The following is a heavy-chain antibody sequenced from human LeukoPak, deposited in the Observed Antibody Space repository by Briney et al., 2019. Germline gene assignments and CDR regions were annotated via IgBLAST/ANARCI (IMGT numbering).Heavy chain of an antibody. CDR1: AFTFSSYS. V-gene: IGHV3-21*04. J-gene: IGHJ4*02. Sequence: GGSLRLSCAASAFTFSSYSMNWVRQAPGKGLEWVSSISSSSIYRYYADSVKGRFTISRDNAKNTLYLQMNGLRAEDTAVYYCAKRSTDYWGQGTLVTVSS. CDR2: ISSSSIYR. CDR3: AKRSTDY.